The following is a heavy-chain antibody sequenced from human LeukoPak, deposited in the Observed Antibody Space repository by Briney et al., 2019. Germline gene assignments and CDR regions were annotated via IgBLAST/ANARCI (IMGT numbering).Heavy chain of an antibody. V-gene: IGHV4-59*08. CDR2: IYYSGST. CDR3: ARVLKDYYYDSSGYFDY. CDR1: RGSISDYY. D-gene: IGHD3-22*01. Sequence: SETLSLTCTVSRGSISDYYWSWIRQPPGEGLEWIAYIYYSGSTNYNPSLKSRVTISVDTSKNQFSLKLSSVTAADTAVYYCARVLKDYYYDSSGYFDYWGQGTLVTVSS. J-gene: IGHJ4*02.